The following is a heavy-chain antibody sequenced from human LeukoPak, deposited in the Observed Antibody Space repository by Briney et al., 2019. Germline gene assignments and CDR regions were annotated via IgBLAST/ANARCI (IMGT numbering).Heavy chain of an antibody. Sequence: PSETLSLTCAVYGGSFSGYYWSWIRQPPGKGLEWIGEINHSGSTNYNPSLKSRVTISVDTSKNQFSLKLSSVTAADTAAYYCARGSGYSYRFFDYWGQGTLVTVSS. D-gene: IGHD5-18*01. CDR2: INHSGST. CDR1: GGSFSGYY. J-gene: IGHJ4*02. V-gene: IGHV4-34*01. CDR3: ARGSGYSYRFFDY.